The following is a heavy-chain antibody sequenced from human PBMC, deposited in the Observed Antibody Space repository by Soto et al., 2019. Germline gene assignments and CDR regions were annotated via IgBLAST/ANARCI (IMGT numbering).Heavy chain of an antibody. CDR3: VLLGVFDH. CDR2: STSNSGNS. V-gene: IGHV1-8*01. D-gene: IGHD3-3*01. Sequence: ASVKVSCKASGYTFTSYNINWVRQAPGQGLEWVAGSTSNSGNSDYAQKFQGRLTVTRDTSISTAYMELSSLRSDDTAVYYCVLLGVFDHWGPGDLVTVSS. CDR1: GYTFTSYN. J-gene: IGHJ4*02.